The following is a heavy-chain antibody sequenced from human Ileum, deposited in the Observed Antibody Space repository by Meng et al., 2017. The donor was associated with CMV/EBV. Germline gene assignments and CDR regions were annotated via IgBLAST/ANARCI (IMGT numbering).Heavy chain of an antibody. V-gene: IGHV3-30*04. J-gene: IGHJ4*02. D-gene: IGHD1-26*01. CDR2: ISYDGSNK. CDR3: ARARSYYFDY. Sequence: LSCAASGFTFSRYAMPWVRQAPGKGLEWVAVISYDGSNKYYADSVKGRFTISRDNSKNTLYLQMNSLRAEDTAVYYCARARSYYFDYWGQGTLVTVSS. CDR1: GFTFSRYA.